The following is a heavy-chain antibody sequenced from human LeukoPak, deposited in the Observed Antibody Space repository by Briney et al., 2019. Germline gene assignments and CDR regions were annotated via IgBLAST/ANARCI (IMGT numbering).Heavy chain of an antibody. D-gene: IGHD6-13*01. CDR1: GFTFSSYW. Sequence: GGSLRLSCAASGFTFSSYWMHWVRQAPGKGLVWVSRINSDGSSTSYADSVKGRFTISRDNAKNTLYLQMNSLRAEDTAVYYCAREARWIAAAIDYWGQGTLVTVSS. J-gene: IGHJ4*02. V-gene: IGHV3-74*01. CDR2: INSDGSST. CDR3: AREARWIAAAIDY.